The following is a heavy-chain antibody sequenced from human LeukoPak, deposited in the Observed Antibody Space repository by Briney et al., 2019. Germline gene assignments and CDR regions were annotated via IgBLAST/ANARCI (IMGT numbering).Heavy chain of an antibody. D-gene: IGHD6-13*01. Sequence: ASVKVSCKASGYTFTSYDINWVRQATGQGLEWMGWMNPNSGNTGYAQKFQGRVTMTRNTSISTAYMELSSLRSEDTAVYYCARDGIAAAGTYYYYYGMDVWGQGTTVTVPS. CDR3: ARDGIAAAGTYYYYYGMDV. J-gene: IGHJ6*02. CDR1: GYTFTSYD. CDR2: MNPNSGNT. V-gene: IGHV1-8*01.